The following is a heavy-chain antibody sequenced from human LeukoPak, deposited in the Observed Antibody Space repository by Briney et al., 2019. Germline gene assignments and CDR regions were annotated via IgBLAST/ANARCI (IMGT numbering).Heavy chain of an antibody. CDR1: GYTFTSYD. Sequence: ASVKVSCKASGYTFTSYDINWVRQATGQGLEWMGWMNPNSGNTGYAQKFQGRVTMTRNTSISTAYMELSSLRSEDTAVYYCARIPPWVRIAARRRGYYYYGMDVWGQGTTATVSS. CDR3: ARIPPWVRIAARRRGYYYYGMDV. CDR2: MNPNSGNT. D-gene: IGHD6-6*01. J-gene: IGHJ6*02. V-gene: IGHV1-8*01.